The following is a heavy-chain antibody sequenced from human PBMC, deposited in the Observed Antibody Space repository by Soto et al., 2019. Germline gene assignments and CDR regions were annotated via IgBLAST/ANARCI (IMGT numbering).Heavy chain of an antibody. CDR1: GRPITSRTYS. CDR3: ARHDGFSSGWIFDY. CDR2: IYYHGNT. D-gene: IGHD6-19*01. Sequence: SETLSLTCAVSGRPITSRTYSWGWIRQPPGKTLEWIGTIYYHGNTYSNPSLKSRVTISVDTSNNQLSLKLRSVTAADTAVYYCARHDGFSSGWIFDYWGHGTLVTVSS. J-gene: IGHJ4*01. V-gene: IGHV4-39*01.